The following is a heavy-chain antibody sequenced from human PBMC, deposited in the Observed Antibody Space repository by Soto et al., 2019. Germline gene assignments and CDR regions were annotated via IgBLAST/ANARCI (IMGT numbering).Heavy chain of an antibody. CDR2: INTYNGAT. D-gene: IGHD1-26*01. Sequence: ASVKFSCKASGYTFTSYGLSWVRQAPGQGLEWMGWINTYNGATQYAQRLQGWVTMTRDTSISTAYMELSRLRSDDTAVYYCARQVGALYYFDYWGQGTLVTVSS. CDR3: ARQVGALYYFDY. J-gene: IGHJ4*02. CDR1: GYTFTSYG. V-gene: IGHV1-18*01.